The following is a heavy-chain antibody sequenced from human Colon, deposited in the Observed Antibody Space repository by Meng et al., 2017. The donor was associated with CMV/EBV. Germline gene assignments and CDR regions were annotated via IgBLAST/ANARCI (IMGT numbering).Heavy chain of an antibody. CDR3: AKDTAMGGTDY. CDR2: IWYDGSNK. V-gene: IGHV3-33*06. J-gene: IGHJ4*02. CDR1: GFTFSSYG. D-gene: IGHD5-18*01. Sequence: GGSLRLSCAASGFTFSSYGMHWVRQAPGKGLEWVAVIWYDGSNKYYADSVRGRFTISRDNSKNTLYLQMNSLRAEDTAVYYCAKDTAMGGTDYWGQGTLVTVSS.